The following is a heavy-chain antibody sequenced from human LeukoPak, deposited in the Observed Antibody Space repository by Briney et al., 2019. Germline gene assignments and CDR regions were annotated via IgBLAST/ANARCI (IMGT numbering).Heavy chain of an antibody. D-gene: IGHD3-10*01. CDR2: NYYSGST. J-gene: IGHJ4*02. CDR3: ARENRTYIFGSGSQGFDY. Sequence: PSETLSLTCTVSGGTVISGSYYWNWIRQPPGKTLEWIGYNYYSGSTNYNPSLKSRVTISMDTSKMQFSLKLKSVTAADTAVYYCARENRTYIFGSGSQGFDYWGQGTLVTVSS. V-gene: IGHV4-61*01. CDR1: GGTVISGSYY.